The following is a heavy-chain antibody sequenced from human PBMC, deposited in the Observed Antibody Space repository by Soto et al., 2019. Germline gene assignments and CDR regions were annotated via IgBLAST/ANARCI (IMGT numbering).Heavy chain of an antibody. CDR3: AIVRVTDSPLDH. D-gene: IGHD2-21*02. Sequence: QVHLVESGGGVVQPGTSLTLTCTASGFTFRSSGMHWVRQAPGKGLEWLAFLAYDGSQKFYADSVKGRFSISRDNTKNTLYLHMSSLTAEDTAIYDWAIVRVTDSPLDHWGPGTLVTVSS. CDR1: GFTFRSSG. V-gene: IGHV3-30*03. J-gene: IGHJ4*02. CDR2: LAYDGSQK.